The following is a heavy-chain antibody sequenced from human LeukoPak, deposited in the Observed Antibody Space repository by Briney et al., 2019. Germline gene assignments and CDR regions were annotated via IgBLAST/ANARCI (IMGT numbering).Heavy chain of an antibody. CDR2: INERGADS. V-gene: IGHV3-74*03. D-gene: IGHD1-1*01. CDR1: GFTFSGHW. J-gene: IGHJ4*02. CDR3: VRDETLWTLDW. Sequence: GGSLRLSCTASGFTFSGHWIHWVRQPPGMGLVWVSRINERGADSMYAESVKGRFTISRDNAKNTVYLQMNSLRAEDTAVYYCVRDETLWTLDWWGQGTLVTVSS.